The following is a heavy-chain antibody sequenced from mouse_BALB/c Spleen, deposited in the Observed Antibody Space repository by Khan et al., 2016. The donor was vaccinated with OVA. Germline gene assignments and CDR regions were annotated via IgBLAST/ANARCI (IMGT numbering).Heavy chain of an antibody. V-gene: IGHV1S137*01. CDR1: GYTFTDFT. Sequence: QVRLQQSGAELVRPGVSVKISCKGSGYTFTDFTMHWVKQSHAMSLEWIGVISTYYGDATYNQKFKDKATMTVDKSSSTAYMEIARLTSEDSAIYYCTRGGGGNRFAYWGQGTLVTVSA. CDR3: TRGGGGNRFAY. CDR2: ISTYYGDA. J-gene: IGHJ3*01.